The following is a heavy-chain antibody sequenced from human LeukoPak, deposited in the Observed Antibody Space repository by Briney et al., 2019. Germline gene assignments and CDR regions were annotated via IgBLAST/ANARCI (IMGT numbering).Heavy chain of an antibody. CDR2: IYYGGST. V-gene: IGHV4-30-4*07. J-gene: IGHJ4*02. D-gene: IGHD1-26*01. Sequence: SETLSLTCAVSGGSISSGGYSWSWIRQPPGKGLEWIGYIYYGGSTYYNPSLKSRVTMSVDTSKNQFSLKLSSVTAADTAVYYCAREGILGAADYWGQGTLVTVSS. CDR3: AREGILGAADY. CDR1: GGSISSGGYS.